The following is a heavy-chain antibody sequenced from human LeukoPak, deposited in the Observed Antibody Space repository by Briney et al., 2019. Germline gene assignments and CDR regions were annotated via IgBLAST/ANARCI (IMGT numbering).Heavy chain of an antibody. CDR1: GGSFSGYY. Sequence: PSETLSLTCAVYGGSFSGYYRSWIRQPPGKGLEWMGEINHSGSTNYNPSLKSRVTISVDTSKNQFSLKLSSVTAADTAVYYCARVYSYYYYMDVWGKGTTVTVSS. D-gene: IGHD3-10*01. V-gene: IGHV4-34*01. CDR2: INHSGST. J-gene: IGHJ6*03. CDR3: ARVYSYYYYMDV.